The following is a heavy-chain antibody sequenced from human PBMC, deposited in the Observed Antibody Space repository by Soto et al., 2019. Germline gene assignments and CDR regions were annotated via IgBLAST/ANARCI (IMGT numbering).Heavy chain of an antibody. J-gene: IGHJ4*02. Sequence: WGSLRLSCAASGFTFSSYSMNWVRQAPGKGLEWVSSISSSSSYIYYADSVKGRFTISRDNAKNSLYLQMNSLRAEDTAVYYCARVDSTAPDYWGQGTLVTVSS. CDR2: ISSSSSYI. CDR1: GFTFSSYS. CDR3: ARVDSTAPDY. D-gene: IGHD5-18*01. V-gene: IGHV3-21*01.